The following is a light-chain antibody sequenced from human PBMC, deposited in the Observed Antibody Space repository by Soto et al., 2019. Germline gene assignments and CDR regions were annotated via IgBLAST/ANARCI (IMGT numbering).Light chain of an antibody. J-gene: IGKJ1*01. CDR1: QSISSW. CDR3: QQYNSSLRT. CDR2: DAS. Sequence: DIQMTQSPSTLSASVGDRVTITCRASQSISSWLAWYQQKPGKAPKLLIYDASSLESGVPSRFSGSGSGTEFTLHISSLQPDDFATYYCQQYNSSLRTFGQGTKLEIQ. V-gene: IGKV1-5*01.